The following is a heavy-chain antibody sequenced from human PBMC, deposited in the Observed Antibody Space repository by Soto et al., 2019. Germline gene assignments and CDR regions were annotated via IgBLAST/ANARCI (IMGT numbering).Heavy chain of an antibody. CDR1: GCTFSSYA. CDR3: AKDSLRSSHYFYYYMDV. V-gene: IGHV3-23*01. Sequence: GGSLRLSCAASGCTFSSYAMSWVRQAPGKGLEWVSAISGSGGSTYYADSVKGRFTISRDNSKNTLYLQMKSLRAADTAVYYCAKDSLRSSHYFYYYMDVWGKGTTVTVSS. CDR2: ISGSGGST. D-gene: IGHD6-6*01. J-gene: IGHJ6*03.